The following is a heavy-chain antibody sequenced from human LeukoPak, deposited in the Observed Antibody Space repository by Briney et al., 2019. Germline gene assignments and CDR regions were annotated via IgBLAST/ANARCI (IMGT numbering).Heavy chain of an antibody. CDR1: GDTFATNW. CDR2: IYPGDSRT. Sequence: GESLQISCKGSGDTFATNWIGWVRQLPGKGLEWMGVIYPGDSRTRYSPSFQGQVTISADKSISTASLQWSSLKASDTAMYYCACREFTSPWSDPWGQGTLVTVSS. D-gene: IGHD2-2*01. J-gene: IGHJ5*02. V-gene: IGHV5-51*01. CDR3: ACREFTSPWSDP.